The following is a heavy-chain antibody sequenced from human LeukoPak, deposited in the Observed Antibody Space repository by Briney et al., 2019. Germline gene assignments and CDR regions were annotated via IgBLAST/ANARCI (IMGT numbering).Heavy chain of an antibody. D-gene: IGHD2-15*01. CDR1: GFTFSSYA. CDR2: ISGSGGST. V-gene: IGHV3-23*01. J-gene: IGHJ5*02. CDR3: AKSVVVVAASAGDRFDP. Sequence: GGSLRLSCAASGFTFSSYAMSWVRQAPGKGLEWVSGISGSGGSTYHADSVKGRFTISRDNSKNTLYLQMNSLRAEDTAVYYCAKSVVVVAASAGDRFDPWGQGTLVIVSS.